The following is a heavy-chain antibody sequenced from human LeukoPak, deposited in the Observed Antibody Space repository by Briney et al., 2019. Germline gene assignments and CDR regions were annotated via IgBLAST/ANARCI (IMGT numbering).Heavy chain of an antibody. J-gene: IGHJ4*02. V-gene: IGHV3-23*01. CDR2: ISASADNT. D-gene: IGHD3-3*01. CDR1: GFTFSSYV. Sequence: GGSLRLSCAASGFTFSSYVMAWVRQPPGKGLEWVSAISASADNTFYADSVKGRFTISRDNSKNTLYLQMNSLRAEDTAVYYCAKANDPTYYDFWSGYFLDYWGQGTLVTVSS. CDR3: AKANDPTYYDFWSGYFLDY.